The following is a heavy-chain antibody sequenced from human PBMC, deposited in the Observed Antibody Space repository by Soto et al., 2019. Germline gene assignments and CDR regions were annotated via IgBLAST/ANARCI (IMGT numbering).Heavy chain of an antibody. J-gene: IGHJ6*02. CDR1: GGSFSGYY. V-gene: IGHV4-34*01. CDR2: INHSGST. CDR3: ARGVGNYYGSGSYSDYYYGMDV. D-gene: IGHD3-10*01. Sequence: QVQLQQWGAGLLKPSETLSLTCAVYGGSFSGYYWSWIRQHPGKGLEWIGEINHSGSTNYNPSLKSRVTISVDTSKNQFSLKLSSVTAADTAVYYCARGVGNYYGSGSYSDYYYGMDVWGQGTTVTVSS.